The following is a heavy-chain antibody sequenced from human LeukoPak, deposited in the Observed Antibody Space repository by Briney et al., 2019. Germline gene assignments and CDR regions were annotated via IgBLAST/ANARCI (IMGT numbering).Heavy chain of an antibody. J-gene: IGHJ4*02. Sequence: PGRSLRLSCAASGFTFDDYAMHWVRQAPGKGLERVSGISWNSGSIGYADSVKGRFTISRDNAKNSLYLQMNSLRAEDTALYYCAKEPGGNDGYWGQGTLVTVSS. CDR1: GFTFDDYA. CDR3: AKEPGGNDGY. CDR2: ISWNSGSI. D-gene: IGHD4-23*01. V-gene: IGHV3-9*01.